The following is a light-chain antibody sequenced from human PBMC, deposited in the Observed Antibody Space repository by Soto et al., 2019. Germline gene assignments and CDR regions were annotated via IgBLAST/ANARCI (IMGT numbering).Light chain of an antibody. Sequence: DIQMSQSPASLAASVGARVTITCRASQGIGNYLAWYQQKPGKVPKLLIYTSSTLQSGVPSRFSGSGSGTDFTLTTSNLQPEDVATYYCQKHNAAPLTFGGGTKVAIK. V-gene: IGKV1-27*01. CDR2: TSS. CDR3: QKHNAAPLT. CDR1: QGIGNY. J-gene: IGKJ4*01.